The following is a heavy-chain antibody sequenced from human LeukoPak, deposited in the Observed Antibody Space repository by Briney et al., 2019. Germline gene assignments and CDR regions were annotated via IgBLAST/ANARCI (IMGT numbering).Heavy chain of an antibody. CDR1: GFTFDDYA. V-gene: IGHV3-9*01. D-gene: IGHD3-22*01. J-gene: IGHJ6*02. CDR2: ISWHSGTI. Sequence: PGGSLRLSCAASGFTFDDYAMHWVRQAPGKGLEWVSGISWHSGTIGYADSVKGRFTISRDNAKNTLYLQMNSLRAEDTAVYYCASQTYYYDSSGRPNYGMGVWGQGTTVTVSS. CDR3: ASQTYYYDSSGRPNYGMGV.